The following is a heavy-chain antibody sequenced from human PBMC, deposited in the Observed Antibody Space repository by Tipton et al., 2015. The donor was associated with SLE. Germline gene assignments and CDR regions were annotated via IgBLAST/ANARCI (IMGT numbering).Heavy chain of an antibody. CDR3: ARRRGGYAGFDL. Sequence: LRLSCAVSGGSFSGYAWSWIRQSPGKRLEWIGEISHSGSANYNPSLKSRGTISLDMSKNLFSLRLSSVTAADTAVYYCARRRGGYAGFDLWGRGTLVTVSS. J-gene: IGHJ2*01. CDR1: GGSFSGYA. CDR2: ISHSGSA. V-gene: IGHV4-34*01. D-gene: IGHD5-12*01.